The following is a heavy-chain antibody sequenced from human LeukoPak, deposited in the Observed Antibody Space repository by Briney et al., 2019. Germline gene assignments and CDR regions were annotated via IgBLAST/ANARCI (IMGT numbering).Heavy chain of an antibody. CDR1: GFSLSTSGMC. J-gene: IGHJ4*02. CDR3: ARVQYYYDSSGKKYYFDY. D-gene: IGHD3-22*01. Sequence: SGPALVKPTQTLTLTCTFYGFSLSTSGMCVSWIRQPPVKALERLARIDWDDDKYYSTSLKTRLTISKDTSKNQVVLTMTNMDPVDTATYYCARVQYYYDSSGKKYYFDYWGQGTLVTVSS. V-gene: IGHV2-70*11. CDR2: IDWDDDK.